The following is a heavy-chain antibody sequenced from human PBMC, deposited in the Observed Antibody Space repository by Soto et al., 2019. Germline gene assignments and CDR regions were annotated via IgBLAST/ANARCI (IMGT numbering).Heavy chain of an antibody. Sequence: QVQLQQWGAGLLKPSETLSLTCAVYGGSFSGYYWSWIRQPPGKGLEWIGEINHSGSTNYNPSLKSRVTISVDTSKNQFSLKLSSVTAADTAVYYCARGGSGGWGYRYGYWNYWCQGTLVTVSS. CDR1: GGSFSGYY. CDR2: INHSGST. D-gene: IGHD5-18*01. J-gene: IGHJ4*02. V-gene: IGHV4-34*01. CDR3: ARGGSGGWGYRYGYWNY.